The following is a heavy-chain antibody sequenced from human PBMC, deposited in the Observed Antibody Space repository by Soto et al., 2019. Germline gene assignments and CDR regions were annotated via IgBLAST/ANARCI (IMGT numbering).Heavy chain of an antibody. CDR1: GGSISSGGYY. D-gene: IGHD2-15*01. CDR2: IYYSGST. J-gene: IGHJ6*02. Sequence: QVQLQESGPGLVKPSQTLSLTCTVSGGSISSGGYYWSWIRQHPGKGLEWIGYIYYSGSTYYNPSLKSRDTISVDTSKNQFSLKLSSVTAADTAVYYCARGWFRPYYYGMDVWGQGTTVTVSS. V-gene: IGHV4-31*03. CDR3: ARGWFRPYYYGMDV.